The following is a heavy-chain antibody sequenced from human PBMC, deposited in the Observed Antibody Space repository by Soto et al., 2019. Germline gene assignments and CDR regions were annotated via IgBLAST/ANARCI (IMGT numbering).Heavy chain of an antibody. CDR3: ARESSFGPYFQH. CDR2: INAGNGNT. V-gene: IGHV1-3*01. D-gene: IGHD3-16*01. CDR1: GYTFTSYA. Sequence: ASVKVSCKASGYTFTSYAIHWVRQAPGQRLEWMGWINAGNGNTKYSQKFQGRVTITRDTSASTAYMELSSLRSEDTAVYYCARESSFGPYFQHWGQGTLVTVSS. J-gene: IGHJ1*01.